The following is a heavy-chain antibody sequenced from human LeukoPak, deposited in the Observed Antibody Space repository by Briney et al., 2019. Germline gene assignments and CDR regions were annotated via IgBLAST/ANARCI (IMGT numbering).Heavy chain of an antibody. V-gene: IGHV4-59*01. Sequence: SETLSLTCTVSGGSISSYYWGWIRQPPGKGLEWIGYIYYSGSTNYNPSLKSRVTISVDTSKNQFSLKLSSVTAADTAVYYCARDPHYYDSSGYPTPYAFDIWGQGTMVTVSS. J-gene: IGHJ3*02. CDR2: IYYSGST. CDR3: ARDPHYYDSSGYPTPYAFDI. D-gene: IGHD3-22*01. CDR1: GGSISSYY.